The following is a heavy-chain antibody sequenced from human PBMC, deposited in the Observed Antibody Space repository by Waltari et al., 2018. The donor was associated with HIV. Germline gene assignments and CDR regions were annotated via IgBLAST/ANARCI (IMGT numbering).Heavy chain of an antibody. J-gene: IGHJ6*02. D-gene: IGHD6-19*01. CDR1: GFTFSNYE. CDR2: SSACGTK. CDR3: AKAVGDTSGRYWGGDV. V-gene: IGHV3-48*03. Sequence: EVQLVESGGGLVQPGGSLRLSCAGSGFTFSNYEMTGVRQAPGKGVEWISYSSACGTKYYADSVKGRFSISRDNAKNSLYLQMNSRRAEDTAGYYCAKAVGDTSGRYWGGDVWGQGTTVTVSS.